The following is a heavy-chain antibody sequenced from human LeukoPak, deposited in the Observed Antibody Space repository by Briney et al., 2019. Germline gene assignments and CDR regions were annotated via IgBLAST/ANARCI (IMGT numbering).Heavy chain of an antibody. Sequence: PSETLSLTCTVSGGSISSYYWSWIRQPPGKGLEWIGYIYYSGSTNYNPSLKSRVTISVDTSKNQFSLKLSSVTAADTAVYYCARVSPLLWFGGSCFDYWGQGTLVTVSS. V-gene: IGHV4-59*01. CDR3: ARVSPLLWFGGSCFDY. J-gene: IGHJ4*02. D-gene: IGHD3-10*01. CDR1: GGSISSYY. CDR2: IYYSGST.